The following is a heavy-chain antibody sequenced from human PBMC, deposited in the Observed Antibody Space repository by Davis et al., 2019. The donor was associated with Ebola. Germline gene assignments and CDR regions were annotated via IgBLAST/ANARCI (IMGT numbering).Heavy chain of an antibody. CDR2: IYYSGSA. J-gene: IGHJ5*02. Sequence: MPSETLSLTCAVSGGSITRGGYYWSWIRQPPGKGLEWIGYIYYSGSAKYNPSLKSRVTVSLDTSKNQFSLKLSSVTAADTAVYYCARSYDILTGRFDPWGQGTLVTVSS. D-gene: IGHD3-9*01. V-gene: IGHV4-61*08. CDR1: GGSITRGGYY. CDR3: ARSYDILTGRFDP.